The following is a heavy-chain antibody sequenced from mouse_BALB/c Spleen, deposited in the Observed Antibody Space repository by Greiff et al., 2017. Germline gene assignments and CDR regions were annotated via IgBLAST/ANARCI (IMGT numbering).Heavy chain of an antibody. D-gene: IGHD2-2*01. CDR1: GFTFSSYG. V-gene: IGHV5-6-3*01. Sequence: EVQLVESGGGLVQPGGSLKLSCAASGFTFSSYGMSWVRQTPDKRLELVATINSNGGSTYYPDSVKGRFTISRDNAKNTLYLQMSSLKSEDTAMYYCAREGGYDYAMDYWGQGTSVTVSS. J-gene: IGHJ4*01. CDR3: AREGGYDYAMDY. CDR2: INSNGGST.